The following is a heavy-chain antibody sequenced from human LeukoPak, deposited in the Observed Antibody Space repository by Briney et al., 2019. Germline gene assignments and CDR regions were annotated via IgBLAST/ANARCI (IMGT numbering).Heavy chain of an antibody. D-gene: IGHD4-17*01. J-gene: IGHJ5*02. Sequence: PSETLSLTCAVSGYSISSGYYWGWIRQPPGKGLEWIGSIYHGGSTYYNPSLKSRVTISVDTSENQFSLKLSSVTAADTAVYYCARAKTTVTTWFDPWGQGTLVTVSS. CDR2: IYHGGST. CDR1: GYSISSGYY. V-gene: IGHV4-38-2*01. CDR3: ARAKTTVTTWFDP.